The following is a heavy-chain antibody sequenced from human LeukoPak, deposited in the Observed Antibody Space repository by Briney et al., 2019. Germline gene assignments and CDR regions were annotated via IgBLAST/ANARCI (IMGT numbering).Heavy chain of an antibody. D-gene: IGHD2-2*01. CDR2: INPSGGST. CDR3: ARVSCSSTSCYADAFDI. J-gene: IGHJ3*02. CDR1: GYTFTSYY. V-gene: IGHV1-46*01. Sequence: ASVKVSCKASGYTFTSYYMHWVRQAPGLGLEWMGIINPSGGSTSYAQKFQGRVTMTRDTSISTAYMELSRLRSDDTAVYYCARVSCSSTSCYADAFDIWGQGTMVTVSS.